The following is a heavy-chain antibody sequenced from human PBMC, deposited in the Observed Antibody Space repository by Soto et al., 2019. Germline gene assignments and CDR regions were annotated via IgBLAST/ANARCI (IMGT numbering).Heavy chain of an antibody. CDR3: ARVHSSGWYRYNWFDP. V-gene: IGHV1-18*01. J-gene: IGHJ5*02. Sequence: GASVKVSCKASGYTFTSYGISWVRQAPGQGPEWMGWISAYNGNTNYAQKLQGRVTMTTDTSTSTAYMELRSLRSDDTAVYYCARVHSSGWYRYNWFDPWGQGTLVTVSS. CDR2: ISAYNGNT. CDR1: GYTFTSYG. D-gene: IGHD6-19*01.